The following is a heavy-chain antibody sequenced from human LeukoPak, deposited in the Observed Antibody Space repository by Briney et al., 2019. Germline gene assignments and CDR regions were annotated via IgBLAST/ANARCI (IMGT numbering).Heavy chain of an antibody. D-gene: IGHD3-10*01. CDR2: INQSGST. V-gene: IGHV4-34*01. CDR3: ARRGYGSLDY. Sequence: SETLSLTCAVYGGSFSGYYWTWIRQPPGKGLEWIGEINQSGSTNYNPSLKSRVTISVDMSSNQFSLKLSSVTAADTAVYYCARRGYGSLDYWGQGTLVTVSS. CDR1: GGSFSGYY. J-gene: IGHJ4*02.